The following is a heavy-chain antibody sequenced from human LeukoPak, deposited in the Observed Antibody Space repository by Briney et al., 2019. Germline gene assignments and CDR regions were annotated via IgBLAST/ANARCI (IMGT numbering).Heavy chain of an antibody. D-gene: IGHD1-14*01. CDR2: INPNSGGT. CDR3: ARTTTSHGDY. CDR1: GYTFIGYY. Sequence: ASMKVSCKASGYTFIGYYIHWVRQAPGQGLEWMGWINPNSGGTNYAQKFQGRVTLTRDTSISTVYMELSGLRSDDTAVYYCARTTTSHGDYWGQGTQVTVSS. J-gene: IGHJ4*02. V-gene: IGHV1-2*02.